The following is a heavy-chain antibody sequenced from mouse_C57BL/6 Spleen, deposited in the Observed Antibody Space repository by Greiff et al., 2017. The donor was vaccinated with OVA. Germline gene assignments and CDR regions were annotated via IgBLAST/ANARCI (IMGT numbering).Heavy chain of an antibody. CDR2: IYPSDSET. V-gene: IGHV1-61*01. CDR3: ARGGITTAYFDY. D-gene: IGHD1-2*01. Sequence: QVQLQQSGAELVRPGSSVKLSCKASGYTFTSYWMDWVKQRPGQGLEWIGNIYPSDSETHYNQKFKDKATLTVDKSSSTAYMQLSSLTSEDSAVYYCARGGITTAYFDYWGQGTTLTVSS. J-gene: IGHJ2*01. CDR1: GYTFTSYW.